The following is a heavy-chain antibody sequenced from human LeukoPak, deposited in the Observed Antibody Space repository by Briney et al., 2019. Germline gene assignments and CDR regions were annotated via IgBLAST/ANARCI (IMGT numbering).Heavy chain of an antibody. D-gene: IGHD1-26*01. CDR2: ISSSSSYI. CDR1: GFTFSSYS. J-gene: IGHJ4*02. CDR3: ARGVIGATYSFDY. Sequence: GGSLRLSCAASGFTFSSYSMNWVRQAPGKGLEWVSSISSSSSYIYYADSVKGRFTISRDNAKNSLYLQMNSLRAEDTAVYYCARGVIGATYSFDYWGQGTLVTVSS. V-gene: IGHV3-21*04.